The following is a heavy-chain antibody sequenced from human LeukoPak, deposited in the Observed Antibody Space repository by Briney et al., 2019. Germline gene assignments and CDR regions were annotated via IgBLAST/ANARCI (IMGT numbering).Heavy chain of an antibody. CDR1: GFTFSSSW. J-gene: IGHJ4*02. CDR2: IKTDGSTT. Sequence: GGSLRLSCAVSGFTFSSSWMHWVRQAPGKGLVWVSHIKTDGSTTAYADSVKGRFTISRDNAKNTLYLQMNSPRAEDTGVYYCARGNQQLPRSTPDYWGQGTLVTVSS. D-gene: IGHD2-2*01. CDR3: ARGNQQLPRSTPDY. V-gene: IGHV3-74*01.